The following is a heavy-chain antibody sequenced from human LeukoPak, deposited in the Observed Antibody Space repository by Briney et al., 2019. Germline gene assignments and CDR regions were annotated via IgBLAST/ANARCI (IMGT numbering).Heavy chain of an antibody. CDR1: GGTFSSYA. Sequence: SVKVSCKASGGTFSSYAINWLRQAPGQGLEWMGGIIPIFGTANYAQKFQGRVTITTDESTSTAYMELSSLRSEDAAVYYCAREAATTVTMSFWFDPWGQGTLVTVSS. J-gene: IGHJ5*02. CDR3: AREAATTVTMSFWFDP. CDR2: IIPIFGTA. V-gene: IGHV1-69*05. D-gene: IGHD4-17*01.